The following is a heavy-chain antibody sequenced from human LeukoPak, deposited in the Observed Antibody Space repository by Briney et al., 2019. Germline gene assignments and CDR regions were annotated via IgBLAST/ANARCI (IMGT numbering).Heavy chain of an antibody. CDR1: GYTFTGYY. Sequence: ASVKVSCKASGYTFTGYYMHWVRQAPGQGLEWMGWINPNSGGTNYAQKFQGRVTMTRDMSISTAYMELSRLRSDDTAVYYCARGRGRGIAAARYWGQGTLVTVSS. CDR2: INPNSGGT. D-gene: IGHD6-13*01. V-gene: IGHV1-2*02. CDR3: ARGRGRGIAAARY. J-gene: IGHJ4*02.